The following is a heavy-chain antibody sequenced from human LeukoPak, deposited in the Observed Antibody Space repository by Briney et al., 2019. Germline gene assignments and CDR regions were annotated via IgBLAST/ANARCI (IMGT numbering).Heavy chain of an antibody. Sequence: GESLKISCKGSGYSFTSYWISWVRQMPGKGLEWMGTIDPSDSYTNYSPSFQGHVTISADKSISTAYLQWSSLKASDIAMYYCARHVPQSAYPRRFDYWGQGTLVTVSS. CDR3: ARHVPQSAYPRRFDY. J-gene: IGHJ4*02. CDR2: IDPSDSYT. CDR1: GYSFTSYW. V-gene: IGHV5-10-1*01.